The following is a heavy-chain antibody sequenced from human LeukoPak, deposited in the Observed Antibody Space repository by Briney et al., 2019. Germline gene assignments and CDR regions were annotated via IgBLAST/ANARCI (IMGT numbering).Heavy chain of an antibody. CDR1: GGTFSSYA. J-gene: IGHJ3*02. V-gene: IGHV1-69*04. Sequence: ASVTVSCKASGGTFSSYAISWVRQAPGQGLEWMGRIIPILGIANYAQKFQGRVTITADKSTSTAYVELSSLRSEDTAVYYCARESPTTVTTDDAFDIWGQGTMVTVSS. CDR3: ARESPTTVTTDDAFDI. D-gene: IGHD4-17*01. CDR2: IIPILGIA.